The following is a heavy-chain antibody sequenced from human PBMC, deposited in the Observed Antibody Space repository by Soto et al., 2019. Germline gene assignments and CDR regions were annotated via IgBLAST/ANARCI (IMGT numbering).Heavy chain of an antibody. CDR1: RYTFTNYG. D-gene: IGHD2-2*01. J-gene: IGHJ6*02. V-gene: IGHV1-18*04. CDR3: ARDRSCSYTSCHPTCYYYYGMDV. CDR2: ISAHNGNT. Sequence: SVNVSCNGSRYTFTNYGINWVRQAPGPGLEWMGWISAHNGNTNYAQKLQGRVSMTTDTSTSTAYMVLRRLRSDDTAVYYCARDRSCSYTSCHPTCYYYYGMDVWGQGTTVTVSS.